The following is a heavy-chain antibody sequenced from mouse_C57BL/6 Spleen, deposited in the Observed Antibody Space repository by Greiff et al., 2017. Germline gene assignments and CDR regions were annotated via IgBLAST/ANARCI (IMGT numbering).Heavy chain of an antibody. CDR2: INPGSGGT. V-gene: IGHV1-54*01. CDR1: GYAFTNYL. CDR3: ARANYYGSSSYYAMDY. J-gene: IGHJ4*01. Sequence: QVQLQQSGAELVRPGTSVKVSCKASGYAFTNYLIEWVKQRPGQGLEWIGVINPGSGGTNYNEKFKGKATLTADKSSITAYMQLSSLTSEDSAVYFCARANYYGSSSYYAMDYWGQGTSVTVSS. D-gene: IGHD1-1*01.